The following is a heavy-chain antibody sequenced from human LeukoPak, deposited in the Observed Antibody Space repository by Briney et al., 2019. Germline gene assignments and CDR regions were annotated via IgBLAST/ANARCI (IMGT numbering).Heavy chain of an antibody. CDR3: ARDVGRSGWFTFDD. J-gene: IGHJ4*02. V-gene: IGHV6-1*01. CDR2: TYYRSKWYN. D-gene: IGHD6-19*01. CDR1: GDSVSSNNAA. Sequence: SQTLSLTCAISGDSVSSNNAAWNWIRQSPSRGLEWLGRTYYRSKWYNDYDVSIKGRITINPDTSKNQFSLQLNSVTPEDTAVYYCARDVGRSGWFTFDDWGQGTLVTVSS.